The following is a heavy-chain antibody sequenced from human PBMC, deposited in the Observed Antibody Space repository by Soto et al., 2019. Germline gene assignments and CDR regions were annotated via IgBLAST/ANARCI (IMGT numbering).Heavy chain of an antibody. V-gene: IGHV3-74*01. CDR2: INSDGSST. CDR3: ARDIEPPGLFFDY. CDR1: GFTFSSYW. J-gene: IGHJ4*02. Sequence: HPGGSLSLSCAASGFTFSSYWMHWVRQAPGKGLVWVSRINSDGSSTSYADSVKGRFTISRDNAKNSLYLQMNSLRAEDTAVYYCARDIEPPGLFFDYWGQGTLVTVSS. D-gene: IGHD6-13*01.